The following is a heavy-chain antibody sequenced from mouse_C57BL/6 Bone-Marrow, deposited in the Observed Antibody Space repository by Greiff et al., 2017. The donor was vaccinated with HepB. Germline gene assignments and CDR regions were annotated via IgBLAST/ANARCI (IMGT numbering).Heavy chain of an antibody. CDR2: INSDGSAL. V-gene: IGHV11-2*01. Sequence: EVKVVETGGGLVQPGGSRGLSCEGSGFTFSGFWISWVRQTPGKTLEWIGDINSDGSALNYEPSIKDRFTIFRDNDKSTLYLQMSNVRSEDTATYFCMTTAQATPYAMDYWGQGTSVTVSS. D-gene: IGHD3-2*02. CDR1: GFTFSGFW. J-gene: IGHJ4*01. CDR3: MTTAQATPYAMDY.